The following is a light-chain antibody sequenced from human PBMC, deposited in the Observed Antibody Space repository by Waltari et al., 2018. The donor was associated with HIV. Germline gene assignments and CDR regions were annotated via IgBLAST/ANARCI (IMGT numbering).Light chain of an antibody. Sequence: SYVLTQPPSVSVAPGKTASITCSAPNLPSHNVHWYLHKAGQAPVLVIFDDSDRRSGSPERFSGSKSGNTATLTISRVEAGDEADYYCHMWDTTRVLFGGGTKLTVL. CDR3: HMWDTTRVL. CDR2: DDS. J-gene: IGLJ2*01. V-gene: IGLV3-21*03. CDR1: NLPSHN.